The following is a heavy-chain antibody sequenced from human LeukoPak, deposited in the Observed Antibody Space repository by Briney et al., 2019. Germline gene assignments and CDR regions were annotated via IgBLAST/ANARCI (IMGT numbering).Heavy chain of an antibody. J-gene: IGHJ3*02. CDR2: ISSSSSYI. Sequence: GGSLRLSCAASEFTFSSYSMNWVRQAPGKGLEWVSSISSSSSYIYYADSVKGRFTISRDNAKNSLYLQMDSLRAEDTAVYYCARVAYYYDSSGTTDAFDIWGQGTMVTVSS. CDR1: EFTFSSYS. D-gene: IGHD3-22*01. CDR3: ARVAYYYDSSGTTDAFDI. V-gene: IGHV3-21*01.